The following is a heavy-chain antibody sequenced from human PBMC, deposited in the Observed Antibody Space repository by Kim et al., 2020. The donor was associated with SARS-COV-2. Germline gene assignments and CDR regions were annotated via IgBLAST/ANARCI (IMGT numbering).Heavy chain of an antibody. Sequence: NAASVKGRFTISRDNAKNSLYLQMNSLRAEDTAVYYCARAYSSGWAYFDYWGQGTLVTVSS. CDR3: ARAYSSGWAYFDY. D-gene: IGHD6-19*01. V-gene: IGHV3-21*01. J-gene: IGHJ4*02.